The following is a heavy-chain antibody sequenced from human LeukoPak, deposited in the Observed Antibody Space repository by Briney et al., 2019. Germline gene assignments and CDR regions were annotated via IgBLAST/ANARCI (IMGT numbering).Heavy chain of an antibody. D-gene: IGHD2-15*01. Sequence: ASVKVSCKASGYTITSYGISWVRQAPGQGLEWMGWISAYNGNTNYAQKLQGRVTMTTDTSTSTAYMELRSLRSDDTAVYYCARLGCSGGSCYSGRRFYYFDYWGQGTLVTVSS. CDR2: ISAYNGNT. CDR1: GYTITSYG. V-gene: IGHV1-18*01. J-gene: IGHJ4*02. CDR3: ARLGCSGGSCYSGRRFYYFDY.